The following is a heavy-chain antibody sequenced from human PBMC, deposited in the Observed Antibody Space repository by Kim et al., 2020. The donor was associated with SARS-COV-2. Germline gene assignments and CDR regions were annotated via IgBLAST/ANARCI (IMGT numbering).Heavy chain of an antibody. J-gene: IGHJ5*02. Sequence: GGSLRLSCAASGITFDDYAMHWVRQAPGKGLEWVSCISWDSVNIAYADSVKGRFTISRDNAKNSLYLQMNSLKPEDTALYYCAKVRGRLWFGEFWTWGQGPLVTVSS. CDR2: ISWDSVNI. V-gene: IGHV3-9*01. D-gene: IGHD3-10*01. CDR3: AKVRGRLWFGEFWT. CDR1: GITFDDYA.